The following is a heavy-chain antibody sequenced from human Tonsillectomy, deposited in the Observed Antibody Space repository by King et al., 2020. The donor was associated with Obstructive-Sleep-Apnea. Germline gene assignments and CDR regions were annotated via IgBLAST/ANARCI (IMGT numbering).Heavy chain of an antibody. Sequence: QLVQSGAEVKKPGSSVKVSCKASGGTFSSYAISWVRQAPGQGLEWMGGIIPILGIANYAQKFQGGVTITADKSTSTAYMELSSLRSEDTAVYYCARDRRKDIVLMVYASWYFDLWGRGTLVTVSS. V-gene: IGHV1-69*04. J-gene: IGHJ2*01. D-gene: IGHD2-8*01. CDR3: ARDRRKDIVLMVYASWYFDL. CDR1: GGTFSSYA. CDR2: IIPILGIA.